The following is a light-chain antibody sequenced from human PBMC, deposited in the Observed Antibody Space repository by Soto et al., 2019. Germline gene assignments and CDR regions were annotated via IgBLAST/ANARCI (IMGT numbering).Light chain of an antibody. CDR1: SSDVGRYNL. V-gene: IGLV2-23*02. CDR2: DVI. J-gene: IGLJ2*01. CDR3: SSYAAGSSFDVV. Sequence: QSALTQPASVSGSPGQSITFSCTGTSSDVGRYNLVSWYQQHPGKAPKLIIYDVIERPSGVSDRFSGSKSGNTASLTISGLQAEDAADYSCSSYAAGSSFDVVFGGGTKLTVL.